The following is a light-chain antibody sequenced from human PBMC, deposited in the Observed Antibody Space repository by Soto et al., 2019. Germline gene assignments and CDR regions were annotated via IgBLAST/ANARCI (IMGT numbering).Light chain of an antibody. CDR2: DAS. CDR1: QDINNF. Sequence: DIQMTQSPFSLSASVGDRVTIACQASQDINNFLHWYQRKPGKAPKLLIYDASNLETGVPSRFSGSGSGTDFTLTISGLQPEDFATYYCQQFDTLPFTFGPGTKLDI. J-gene: IGKJ3*01. CDR3: QQFDTLPFT. V-gene: IGKV1-33*01.